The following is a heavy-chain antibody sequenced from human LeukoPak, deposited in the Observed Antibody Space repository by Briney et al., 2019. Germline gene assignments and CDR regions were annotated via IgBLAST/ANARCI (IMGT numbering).Heavy chain of an antibody. V-gene: IGHV3-7*01. J-gene: IGHJ3*01. CDR1: GFIFSSDY. CDR2: INQDGSEK. Sequence: PGGSLRLSCAASGFIFSSDYMSWVRQVPGNGLDWVANINQDGSEKYYIDSVKGRFSISRDNAKDSLFLEMNSLRADDTAVYYCARGVGDAWGQGVMVTVSP. D-gene: IGHD2-15*01. CDR3: ARGVGDA.